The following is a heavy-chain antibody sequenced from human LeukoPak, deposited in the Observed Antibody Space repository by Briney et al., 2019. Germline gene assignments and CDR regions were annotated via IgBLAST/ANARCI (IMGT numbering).Heavy chain of an antibody. D-gene: IGHD1-26*01. V-gene: IGHV5-51*01. Sequence: GESLTISCKGSGYSFTSYWIGWVGQMPGKGLEWMGIIYPGDSDTRYSPSLQGQVTISADKSISTAYLQWSSLKASDTAMYYCARRRDLYSGSYYPFDYWGQGTLVTVSS. J-gene: IGHJ4*02. CDR2: IYPGDSDT. CDR1: GYSFTSYW. CDR3: ARRRDLYSGSYYPFDY.